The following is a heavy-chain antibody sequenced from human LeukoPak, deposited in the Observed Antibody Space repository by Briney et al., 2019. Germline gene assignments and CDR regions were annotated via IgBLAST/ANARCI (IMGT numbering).Heavy chain of an antibody. D-gene: IGHD5-18*01. CDR2: ISSNGGTT. Sequence: GGSLRLSCAASGFTFSTYTMHWVRQAPGKGLEYVSAISSNGGTTYYANSVKGRFTISRDNSKNTLYLQMGSLRAEDMAVYYCARDRQGYSYGDVSGYWGQGTLVTVSS. J-gene: IGHJ4*02. V-gene: IGHV3-64*01. CDR1: GFTFSTYT. CDR3: ARDRQGYSYGDVSGY.